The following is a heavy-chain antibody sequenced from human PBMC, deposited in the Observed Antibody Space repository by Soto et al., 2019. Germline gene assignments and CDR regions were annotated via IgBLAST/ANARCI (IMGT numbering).Heavy chain of an antibody. CDR1: GFTFSSYK. Sequence: EVQLVESGGGLVKPGGSLRLSCAGSGFTFSSYKINWVRQAPGKGLEWVSSIGSSDISTYYADSLKGRLIISRDNANNSVYLQINSLRAEDTAVYYCARDQVGMDVWGQGTPVTVSS. CDR3: ARDQVGMDV. J-gene: IGHJ6*02. CDR2: IGSSDIST. V-gene: IGHV3-21*02.